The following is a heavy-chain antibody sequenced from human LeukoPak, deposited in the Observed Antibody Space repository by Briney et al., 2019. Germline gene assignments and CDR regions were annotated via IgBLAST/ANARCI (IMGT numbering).Heavy chain of an antibody. Sequence: QPGGSLRLSCAASGFIFSNYWMSWVRQAPGKGLEWVANITQDGSEKNYVDSVKGRFTISRDNAKNSLYFQMNSLRAEDTAVYYCARDAGLAVFWFDPWGQGTLVSVSS. CDR3: ARDAGLAVFWFDP. CDR2: ITQDGSEK. CDR1: GFIFSNYW. J-gene: IGHJ5*02. V-gene: IGHV3-7*01. D-gene: IGHD6-19*01.